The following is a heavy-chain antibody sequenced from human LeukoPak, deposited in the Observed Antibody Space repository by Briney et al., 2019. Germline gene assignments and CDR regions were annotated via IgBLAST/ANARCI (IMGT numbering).Heavy chain of an antibody. Sequence: GGSLRLSCAASGFTFSDYYMSWIRQAPGKGLEWVSYISSSGSTIYYADSVKGRFTISRDNAKNSLYLQMNSLRAEDTAVYYCARADYYDSSGYDPREYFQHWGQGTLVTVSS. CDR2: ISSSGSTI. J-gene: IGHJ1*01. D-gene: IGHD3-22*01. CDR1: GFTFSDYY. V-gene: IGHV3-11*01. CDR3: ARADYYDSSGYDPREYFQH.